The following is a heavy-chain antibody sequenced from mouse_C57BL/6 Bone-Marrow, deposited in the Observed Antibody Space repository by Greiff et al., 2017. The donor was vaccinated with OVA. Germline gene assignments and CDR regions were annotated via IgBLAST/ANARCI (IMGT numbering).Heavy chain of an antibody. CDR3: ARQDGNWGYFDV. CDR1: GFTFRDYY. D-gene: IGHD4-1*01. V-gene: IGHV5-12*01. J-gene: IGHJ1*03. Sequence: EVKLVESGGGLVQPGGSLKLSCAASGFTFRDYYMYWVRQTPEKRLEWVAYFSTGGGSTSYTDTVKGRFTISRYNARNTLYLQMSRLKSEDTSMDDCARQDGNWGYFDVWGTGTTVTVSS. CDR2: FSTGGGST.